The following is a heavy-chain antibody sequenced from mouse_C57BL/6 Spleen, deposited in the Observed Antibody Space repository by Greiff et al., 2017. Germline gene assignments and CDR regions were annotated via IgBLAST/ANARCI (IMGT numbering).Heavy chain of an antibody. CDR2: IHPSSGST. Sequence: QVQLQQPGAELVKPGASVKLSCKASGYTFTSYWMHWVKQRPGQGLEWIGMIHPSSGSTNYNEKFKSKATLTVDKSSSTAYMQLSSLTSEDSAVYYCARELGRGYFDYWGQGTTLTVSS. CDR1: GYTFTSYW. D-gene: IGHD4-1*01. V-gene: IGHV1-64*01. CDR3: ARELGRGYFDY. J-gene: IGHJ2*01.